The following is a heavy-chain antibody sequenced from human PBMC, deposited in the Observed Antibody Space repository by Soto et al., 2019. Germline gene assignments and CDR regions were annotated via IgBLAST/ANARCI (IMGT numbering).Heavy chain of an antibody. CDR1: GGSFSGYY. CDR3: ARSSLTGQVIKPINWFDP. CDR2: INHSGST. Sequence: SETLSLTCAVYGGSFSGYYWSWIRQPPGKGLEWIGEINHSGSTNYNPSLKSRVTISVDTSKNQFSLKLSSVTAADTAVYYCARSSLTGQVIKPINWFDPWGQGTLVTVSS. D-gene: IGHD3-9*01. J-gene: IGHJ5*02. V-gene: IGHV4-34*01.